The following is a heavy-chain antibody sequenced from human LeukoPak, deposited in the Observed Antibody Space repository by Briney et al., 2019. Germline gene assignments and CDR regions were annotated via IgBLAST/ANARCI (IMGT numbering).Heavy chain of an antibody. CDR1: GFTFDDYW. CDR3: TTDRYCSSTTCPLTFDL. J-gene: IGHJ4*02. Sequence: GGSLRLSCGASGFTFDDYWMSWVRQAPGQGLEWVANINQDGSEKYYLDSAKGRFTISRDNARNSLYLQMNSLKTEDTAVYYCTTDRYCSSTTCPLTFDLWGQGTLVTVSS. V-gene: IGHV3-7*03. CDR2: INQDGSEK. D-gene: IGHD2-2*01.